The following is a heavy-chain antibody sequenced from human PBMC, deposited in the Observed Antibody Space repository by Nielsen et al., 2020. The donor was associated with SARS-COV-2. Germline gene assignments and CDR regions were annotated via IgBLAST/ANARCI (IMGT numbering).Heavy chain of an antibody. CDR2: ISSSGSTI. D-gene: IGHD3-10*01. Sequence: GGSLRLSCAASGFTFSSYEMNWVRQAPGKGLEWVSYISSSGSTIYYADSVKGRFTISRDNAKNSLYLQMNSLRAEDTAVYYCASISSGSYPYYYYGMDVWGQGTTVTVSS. CDR3: ASISSGSYPYYYYGMDV. V-gene: IGHV3-48*03. CDR1: GFTFSSYE. J-gene: IGHJ6*02.